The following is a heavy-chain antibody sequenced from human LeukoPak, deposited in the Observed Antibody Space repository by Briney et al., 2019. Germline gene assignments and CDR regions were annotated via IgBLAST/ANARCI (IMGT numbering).Heavy chain of an antibody. Sequence: GASVKVSCKASGYTFTAYYIHWVRQAPGQGLEWMGWINPNSGGTNYAQKFQGRVTMTRDTSSSTAYMELSRLRSDDTAVYYCARDHSYYDSGCYSNVDYWGQGTLVTVSS. CDR2: INPNSGGT. J-gene: IGHJ4*02. CDR1: GYTFTAYY. D-gene: IGHD3-10*01. V-gene: IGHV1-2*02. CDR3: ARDHSYYDSGCYSNVDY.